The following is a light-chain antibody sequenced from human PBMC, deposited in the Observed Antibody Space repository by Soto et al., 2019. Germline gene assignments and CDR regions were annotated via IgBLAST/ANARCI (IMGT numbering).Light chain of an antibody. CDR1: SSDVGGYNY. J-gene: IGLJ1*01. CDR3: SSYAGSNNPYV. CDR2: EVS. V-gene: IGLV2-8*01. Sequence: QPALTQPPSASGSPGQSVTISCTGTSSDVGGYNYVSWYQQHPGKAPKLMIYEVSKRPSGVPDRFSGSKSGNTASLTVSGLQAEDEADYYCSSYAGSNNPYVFGTGTKLTVL.